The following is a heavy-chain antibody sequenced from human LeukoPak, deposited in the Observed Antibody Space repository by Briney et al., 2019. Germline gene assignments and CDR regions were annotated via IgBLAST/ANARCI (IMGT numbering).Heavy chain of an antibody. CDR2: FDPEDGET. J-gene: IGHJ4*02. V-gene: IGHV1-24*01. CDR1: GYTLTELS. Sequence: ASVKVSCKVSGYTLTELSMHWVRQAPGKGLEWMGGFDPEDGETIYAQKFQGRVTMTRDTSTSTVYMELSSLRSEDTAVYYCARGEYYYDSSGYYPYYLDYWGQGTLVTVSS. D-gene: IGHD3-22*01. CDR3: ARGEYYYDSSGYYPYYLDY.